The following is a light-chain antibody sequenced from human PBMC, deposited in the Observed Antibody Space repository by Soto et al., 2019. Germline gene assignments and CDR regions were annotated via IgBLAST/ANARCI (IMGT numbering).Light chain of an antibody. CDR1: QSISSY. CDR2: DAS. CDR3: HQRSNWPPIT. Sequence: EIVLTQSPATLSLSPGERATLSCRASQSISSYLAWYQQKPGQAPRLLIYDASNRATGIPARFSGSGSGTDFTLTISSLVPEDCVVYYCHQRSNWPPITFGQGTRLEIK. V-gene: IGKV3-11*01. J-gene: IGKJ5*01.